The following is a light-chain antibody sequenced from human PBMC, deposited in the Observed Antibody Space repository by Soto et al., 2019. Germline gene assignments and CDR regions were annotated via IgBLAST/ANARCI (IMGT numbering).Light chain of an antibody. Sequence: QSALTQPRSVSGSPGQSVTISCSGTNSDLVSWYQQHPGKAPKFIIYYVSQRPSGVPDRFSGSKSGNTASLTISGLQAEDEADYYCCASAGSPTWVFGDGTQLTVL. CDR2: YVS. J-gene: IGLJ3*02. CDR1: NSDLV. V-gene: IGLV2-11*01. CDR3: CASAGSPTWV.